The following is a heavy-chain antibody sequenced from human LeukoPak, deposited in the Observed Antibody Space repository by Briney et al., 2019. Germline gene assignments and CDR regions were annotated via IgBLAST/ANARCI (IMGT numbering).Heavy chain of an antibody. Sequence: SETLSLTCAVYGGSFSGYYWSWIRQPPGKGLGWIGEINHSGSTNYNPSLKSRVTISVDTSKNQFSLKLSSVTAADTAVYYCARGGRFLERLYVSFDYWGQGTLVTVSS. CDR1: GGSFSGYY. CDR3: ARGGRFLERLYVSFDY. J-gene: IGHJ4*02. D-gene: IGHD3-3*01. V-gene: IGHV4-34*01. CDR2: INHSGST.